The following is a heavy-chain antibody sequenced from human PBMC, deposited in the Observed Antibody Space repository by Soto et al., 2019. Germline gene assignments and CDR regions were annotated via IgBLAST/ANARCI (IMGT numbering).Heavy chain of an antibody. CDR2: ISTYTGNT. Sequence: ASVKVSCKASGYTFTNYDINSVRLAPGQGHEWMGWISTYTGNTNYAQKLQGRVTMTTDTSTSTAYMGLRSRRSDDTAVYYCARGYYYGSGRPTPGGMDVWGQGTTVTVSS. CDR1: GYTFTNYD. V-gene: IGHV1-18*01. D-gene: IGHD3-10*01. J-gene: IGHJ6*02. CDR3: ARGYYYGSGRPTPGGMDV.